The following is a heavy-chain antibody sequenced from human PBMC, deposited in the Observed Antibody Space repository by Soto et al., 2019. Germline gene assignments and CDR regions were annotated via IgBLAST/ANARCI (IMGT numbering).Heavy chain of an antibody. J-gene: IGHJ4*02. CDR3: EKDGYSTSSPLGFNFDY. CDR1: GFTFSSYG. V-gene: IGHV3-30*18. D-gene: IGHD6-13*01. CDR2: ISYDGSNK. Sequence: QVQLVESGGGVVQPGRSLRLSCAASGFTFSSYGMHWVRQAPGKGLEWVAVISYDGSNKYYADSVKGRFTISRDNSKNTLYLQMNSLRAEDTAVYYCEKDGYSTSSPLGFNFDYWGQGTLVTVSS.